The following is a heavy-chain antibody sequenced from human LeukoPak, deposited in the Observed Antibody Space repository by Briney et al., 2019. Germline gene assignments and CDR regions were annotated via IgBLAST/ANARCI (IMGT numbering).Heavy chain of an antibody. V-gene: IGHV1-46*01. Sequence: ASVKVSCKASGYTLTSYYMHWVRQVPGQGLEWTGIINPSDGTTRYAQKFQGRVTMTRDTSTSIVYMELSSLRSEDTAVYYCARGWLVVHSSGYYNIDYWGQGTLVTVSS. CDR3: ARGWLVVHSSGYYNIDY. D-gene: IGHD3-22*01. J-gene: IGHJ4*02. CDR2: INPSDGTT. CDR1: GYTLTSYY.